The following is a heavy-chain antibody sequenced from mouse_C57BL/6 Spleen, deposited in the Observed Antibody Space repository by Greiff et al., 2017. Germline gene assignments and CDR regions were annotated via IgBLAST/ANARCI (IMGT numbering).Heavy chain of an antibody. CDR2: INPNNGGT. J-gene: IGHJ4*01. D-gene: IGHD1-1*01. Sequence: EVQLQQSGPELVKPGASVKIPCKASGYTFTDYNMDWVKQSHGKSLEWIGDINPNNGGTIYNQKFKGKATLTVDKSSSTAYMELRSLTSEDTAVXYCARRLTTIVYYAMDYWGQGTSVTVSS. V-gene: IGHV1-18*01. CDR3: ARRLTTIVYYAMDY. CDR1: GYTFTDYN.